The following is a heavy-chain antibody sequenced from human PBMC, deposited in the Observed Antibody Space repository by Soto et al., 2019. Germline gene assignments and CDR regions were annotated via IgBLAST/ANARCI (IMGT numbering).Heavy chain of an antibody. D-gene: IGHD6-19*01. Sequence: PVESLKISCKGSGYSFTSYCIGWVRQMPGKGLEWMGIIYPGDSDTRYSPSFQGQVTISADKSISTACLQWSSLKASDTAMYYCARHRSSDYYYYYMDVWGKGTTVTVSS. CDR2: IYPGDSDT. J-gene: IGHJ6*03. CDR3: ARHRSSDYYYYYMDV. CDR1: GYSFTSYC. V-gene: IGHV5-51*01.